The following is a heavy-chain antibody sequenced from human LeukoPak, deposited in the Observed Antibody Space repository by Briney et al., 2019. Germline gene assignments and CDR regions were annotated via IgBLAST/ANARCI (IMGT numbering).Heavy chain of an antibody. V-gene: IGHV3-11*01. CDR3: AGRDVYNSAF. J-gene: IGHJ4*02. CDR2: ITPSGSTI. Sequence: GGSLRLSCAASGFTFSGYYMSWVRQAPGKGLEWVSCITPSGSTIYYADSVKGRFTISRDNAKNPLYLQMNSLRAEDTAAYFCAGRDVYNSAFWGQGTLVTVSS. D-gene: IGHD5-24*01. CDR1: GFTFSGYY.